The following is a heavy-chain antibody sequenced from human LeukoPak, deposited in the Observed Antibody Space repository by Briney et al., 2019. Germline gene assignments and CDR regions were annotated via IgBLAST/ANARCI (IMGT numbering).Heavy chain of an antibody. V-gene: IGHV4-4*07. Sequence: SETLSLTCTVSSGSIRNYYWNWIRQPAGEGLEWIGHISASGDTKYNPSFKSRITLSVDTSKNQFSLKLSSVTAADTAVYYCARDRDTGFDYWGQGTLVTVSS. CDR3: ARDRDTGFDY. J-gene: IGHJ4*02. D-gene: IGHD5-24*01. CDR1: SGSIRNYY. CDR2: ISASGDT.